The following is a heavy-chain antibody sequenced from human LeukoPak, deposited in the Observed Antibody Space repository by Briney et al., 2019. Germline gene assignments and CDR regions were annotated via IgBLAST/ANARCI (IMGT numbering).Heavy chain of an antibody. CDR1: GGSISSSSYY. V-gene: IGHV4-39*01. Sequence: SETLSLTCTVSGGSISSSSYYWGWIRQPPGKGLEWIGSIYYSGSTYYNPSLKSRVTISVDTSKNQFSLKLSSVTAADTAVYYCARREVYHDSSGYYFDYWGQGTLVTVSS. J-gene: IGHJ4*02. CDR2: IYYSGST. D-gene: IGHD3-22*01. CDR3: ARREVYHDSSGYYFDY.